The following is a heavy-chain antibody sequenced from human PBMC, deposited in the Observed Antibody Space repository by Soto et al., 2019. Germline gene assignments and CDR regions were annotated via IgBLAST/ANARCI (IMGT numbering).Heavy chain of an antibody. V-gene: IGHV1-2*02. CDR1: GYTFTGYY. CDR2: INPNSGGT. J-gene: IGHJ3*02. CDR3: ARGWGVPYYYDSSGSSDDFDI. D-gene: IGHD3-22*01. Sequence: ASVKVSCKASGYTFTGYYMHWVRQAPGQGLEWMGWINPNSGGTNYAQKFQGRVTMTRDTSISTAYMELSRLRSDDTAVYYCARGWGVPYYYDSSGSSDDFDIWGQGTMVTVSS.